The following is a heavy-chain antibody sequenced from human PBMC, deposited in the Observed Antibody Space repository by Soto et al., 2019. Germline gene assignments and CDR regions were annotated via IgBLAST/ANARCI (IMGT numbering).Heavy chain of an antibody. J-gene: IGHJ6*02. CDR1: GFTLSSYG. Sequence: SLRLSCEASGFTLSSYGMHWVRQAPGKGLEWVAVISYDGSNKYYADSVKGRFTISRDNSKNTLYLQMNSLRAEDTAVYYCARRGYSYGLIQTDYGMDVWGQGTTVTVSS. CDR2: ISYDGSNK. CDR3: ARRGYSYGLIQTDYGMDV. D-gene: IGHD5-18*01. V-gene: IGHV3-30*03.